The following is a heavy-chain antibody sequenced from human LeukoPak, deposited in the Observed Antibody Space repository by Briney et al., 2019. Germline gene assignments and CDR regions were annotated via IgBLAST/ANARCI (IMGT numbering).Heavy chain of an antibody. V-gene: IGHV3-7*03. Sequence: PGGSLRLSCAASGFTFSSYWMSWVRQAPGKGLEWVANIKQDGSEKYYVDSVRGRFTISRDNAKNSLYLQMNSLRAEDTAVYYCARHEGYSSGWYNFDYWGQGTLVTVSS. CDR3: ARHEGYSSGWYNFDY. CDR2: IKQDGSEK. J-gene: IGHJ4*02. D-gene: IGHD6-19*01. CDR1: GFTFSSYW.